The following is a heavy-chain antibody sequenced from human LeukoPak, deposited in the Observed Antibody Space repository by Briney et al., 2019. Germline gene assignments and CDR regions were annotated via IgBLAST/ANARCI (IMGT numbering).Heavy chain of an antibody. J-gene: IGHJ4*02. Sequence: GGSLRLSCAASGFTFDDYAMHWVRQAPGKGLEWVSLISGDGGSTYYADSVKGRFTISRGNSKNSLYLQMNSLRTGDTALYYCAKDSIAVAGPMGNYWGQGTLVTVSS. V-gene: IGHV3-43*02. CDR1: GFTFDDYA. CDR3: AKDSIAVAGPMGNY. CDR2: ISGDGGST. D-gene: IGHD6-19*01.